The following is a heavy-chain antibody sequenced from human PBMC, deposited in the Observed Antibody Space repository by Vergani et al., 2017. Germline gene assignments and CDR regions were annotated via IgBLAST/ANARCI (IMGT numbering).Heavy chain of an antibody. CDR1: GFTFKKYA. Sequence: EVQLLEAGGGLVQPGGSLRLSCAASGFTFKKYAMSWVRQAPGKGLEWVSAISGSGGSPYYADSVKGRFTISRDNSKNTVFLQMNSLRAEDTAVYYCAKDREGGSFDEYVQDWGQGTLVTVSS. J-gene: IGHJ1*01. D-gene: IGHD3-10*01. CDR2: ISGSGGSP. V-gene: IGHV3-23*01. CDR3: AKDREGGSFDEYVQD.